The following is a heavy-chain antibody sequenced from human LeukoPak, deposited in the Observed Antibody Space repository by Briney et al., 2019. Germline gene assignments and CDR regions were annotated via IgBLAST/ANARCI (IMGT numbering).Heavy chain of an antibody. CDR3: AISLDKVTPPQYFDY. Sequence: PGGSLRLSCAASGFTFSSYAMSWVRQAPGKGLEWVSAISGSGGSTYYADSVKGRFTISRDNSKNTLYLQMNSLRAEDTAVYYCAISLDKVTPPQYFDYWGQGTLVTVSS. V-gene: IGHV3-23*01. CDR2: ISGSGGST. CDR1: GFTFSSYA. J-gene: IGHJ4*02. D-gene: IGHD2-21*02.